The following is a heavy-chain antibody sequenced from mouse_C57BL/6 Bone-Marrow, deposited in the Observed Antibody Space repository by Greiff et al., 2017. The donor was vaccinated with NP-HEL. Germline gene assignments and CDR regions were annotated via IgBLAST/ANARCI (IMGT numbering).Heavy chain of an antibody. CDR1: GFTFSDYG. CDR3: ARGEIYAMDY. J-gene: IGHJ4*01. Sequence: EVHLVESGGGLVKPGGSLKLSCAASGFTFSDYGMHWVRQAPEKGLEWVAYISSGSSTIYYADTVKGRFTISRDNAKNTLFLQMTSLRSEDTAMYYCARGEIYAMDYWGQGTSVTVSS. CDR2: ISSGSSTI. V-gene: IGHV5-17*01.